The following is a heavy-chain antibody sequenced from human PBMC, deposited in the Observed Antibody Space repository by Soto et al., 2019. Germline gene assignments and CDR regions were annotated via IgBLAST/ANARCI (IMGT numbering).Heavy chain of an antibody. V-gene: IGHV3-48*01. Sequence: GGSLRLSCAASGFTFSSYSMNWVRQAPGKGLEWGSYISSSSSTIYYADPVKGRFTISRDNAKNSLYLQMNSLRAEDTAVYYCARDRSTYGGGGTGEVKENWFDPWGQGSLVTVSS. CDR1: GFTFSSYS. CDR3: ARDRSTYGGGGTGEVKENWFDP. CDR2: ISSSSSTI. J-gene: IGHJ5*02. D-gene: IGHD2-8*01.